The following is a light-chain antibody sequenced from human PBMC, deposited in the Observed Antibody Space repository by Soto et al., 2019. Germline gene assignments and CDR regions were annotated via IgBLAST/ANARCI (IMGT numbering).Light chain of an antibody. CDR3: QQRNDWPLT. V-gene: IGKV3-11*01. CDR1: QSVSSE. Sequence: EIVLTQSPATLALSPGESGTLSCRASQSVSSELAWYQQKPGQAPRLLIYDASNRATGIPARFSGSGSGTDFTLTISSLEPEDIAVYYCQQRNDWPLTFGGGTKVGI. J-gene: IGKJ4*01. CDR2: DAS.